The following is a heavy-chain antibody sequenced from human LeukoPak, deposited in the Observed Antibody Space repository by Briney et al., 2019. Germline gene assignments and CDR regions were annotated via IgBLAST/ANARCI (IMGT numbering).Heavy chain of an antibody. V-gene: IGHV3-23*01. J-gene: IGHJ4*02. Sequence: GGSLRLSCAASGFTFSSYAMSWVRQAPGKGLEWVSDISGSGGSTYYADSVKGRFTISRDNSKNTLYLQMNSLRAEDTAVYYCANSSENYFDYWGQGTLVTVSS. CDR3: ANSSENYFDY. CDR1: GFTFSSYA. CDR2: ISGSGGST. D-gene: IGHD2/OR15-2a*01.